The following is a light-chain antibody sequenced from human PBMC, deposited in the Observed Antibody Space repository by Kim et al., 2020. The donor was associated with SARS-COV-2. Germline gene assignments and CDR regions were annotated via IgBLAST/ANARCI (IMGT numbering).Light chain of an antibody. CDR1: NSNIGKTF. V-gene: IGLV1-47*02. J-gene: IGLJ3*02. Sequence: GHSVTISCSGSNSNIGKTFVYWYQQLPGTAPKVLIYANTQRPSGVHDRFSGSKSGTSASLTISGLRSEDEADYYCAAWDDSLSGRLFGGGTQLTVL. CDR3: AAWDDSLSGRL. CDR2: ANT.